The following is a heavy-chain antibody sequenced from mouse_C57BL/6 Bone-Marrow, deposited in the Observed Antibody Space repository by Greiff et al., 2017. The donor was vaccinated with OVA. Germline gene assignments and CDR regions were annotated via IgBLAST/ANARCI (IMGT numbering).Heavy chain of an antibody. Sequence: EVQLVESGGGLVQPGGSLSLSCAASGFTFTDYYMSWVRQPPGKALEWLGFIRNKANGYTTEYSASVKGRFTISRDNSQSILYLQMNALRAEDSATYYCARWGLLRGFAYWGQGTLVTVSA. CDR2: IRNKANGYTT. J-gene: IGHJ3*01. CDR1: GFTFTDYY. V-gene: IGHV7-3*01. D-gene: IGHD1-1*01. CDR3: ARWGLLRGFAY.